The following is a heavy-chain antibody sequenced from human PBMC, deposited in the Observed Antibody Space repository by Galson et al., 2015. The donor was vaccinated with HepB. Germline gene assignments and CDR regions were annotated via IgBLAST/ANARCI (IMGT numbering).Heavy chain of an antibody. CDR3: ASTRYHWAPDY. CDR2: IYSGGST. D-gene: IGHD1-1*01. J-gene: IGHJ4*02. V-gene: IGHV3-66*02. CDR1: GFTVSSNY. Sequence: SLRLSCAASGFTVSSNYMSWVRQAPGKGLEWVSVIYSGGSTYYADSVKGRFTISRDNSKNTLYLQMNSLRAEDTAVYYCASTRYHWAPDYWGQGTLVTVSS.